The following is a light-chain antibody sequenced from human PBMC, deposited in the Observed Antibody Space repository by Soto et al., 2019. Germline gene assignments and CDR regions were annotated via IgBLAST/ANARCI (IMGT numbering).Light chain of an antibody. Sequence: IRMTQSPSSLSPSTGDRVTIPCRASQGISSYLAWYQQHPAHAPHLLIYAPYNLPPPVPSRSRGGGYATNFTLTISSLQPENVGTYYCQNYNTAPITFRHGPLQEI. CDR1: QGISSY. J-gene: IGKJ5*01. CDR3: QNYNTAPIT. CDR2: APY. V-gene: IGKV1-27*01.